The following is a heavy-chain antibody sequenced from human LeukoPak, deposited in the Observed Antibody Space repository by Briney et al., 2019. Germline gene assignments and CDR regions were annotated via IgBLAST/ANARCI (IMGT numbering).Heavy chain of an antibody. CDR3: TRVGYIDEGIDY. J-gene: IGHJ4*02. Sequence: GGSLRLSCVASGFPFSSYWMTWVRQAPGKGLEWVANIKQDGSKKSYVDSVKGRFTISRDNAKNSLYLQMNNLRAGDTAIYYCTRVGYIDEGIDYWGQGTLVTVSS. CDR1: GFPFSSYW. D-gene: IGHD5-24*01. CDR2: IKQDGSKK. V-gene: IGHV3-7*04.